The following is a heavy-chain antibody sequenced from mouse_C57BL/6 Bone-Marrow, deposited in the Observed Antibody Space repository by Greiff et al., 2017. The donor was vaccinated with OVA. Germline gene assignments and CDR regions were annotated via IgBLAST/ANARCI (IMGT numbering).Heavy chain of an antibody. J-gene: IGHJ2*01. CDR2: ISGGGGNT. V-gene: IGHV5-9*01. Sequence: EVHLVESGGGLVKPGGSLKLSCAASGFTFSSYTMSWVRQTPEKRLEWVATISGGGGNTYYPDSVKGRFTISRDNAKNTLYLQMSSLRSEDTALYYCARHKWLPYYFDYWGQGTTLTVSS. D-gene: IGHD2-2*01. CDR1: GFTFSSYT. CDR3: ARHKWLPYYFDY.